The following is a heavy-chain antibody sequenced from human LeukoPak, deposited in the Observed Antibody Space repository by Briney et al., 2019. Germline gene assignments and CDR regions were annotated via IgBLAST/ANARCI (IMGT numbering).Heavy chain of an antibody. Sequence: GGSLRLSCAASGFTFSSYEMNWVRQAPGKGLEGVSYISSSGSTIYYADSVKGRFTISRDNAKHSLYLQMNSLRAEDTAVYYCARDLLTVGVWFDPWGQGTLVTVSS. D-gene: IGHD4-11*01. CDR3: ARDLLTVGVWFDP. J-gene: IGHJ5*02. CDR2: ISSSGSTI. CDR1: GFTFSSYE. V-gene: IGHV3-48*03.